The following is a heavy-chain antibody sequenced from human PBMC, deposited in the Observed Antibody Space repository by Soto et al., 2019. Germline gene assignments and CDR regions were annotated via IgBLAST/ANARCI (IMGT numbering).Heavy chain of an antibody. D-gene: IGHD3-16*02. CDR2: ISFDEKIQ. V-gene: IGHV3-30*18. CDR3: AKVAERSMITFGGVIAD. Sequence: QVQLVESGGGVVQPGRTLRLSCAASGFTFNTYGMHWVRQAPGKGLEWVAVISFDEKIQYYADSVKGRFTISRDNSKNTMSLQMDSLRPEEKAVYYCAKVAERSMITFGGVIADWGQGTLVTVSS. CDR1: GFTFNTYG. J-gene: IGHJ4*02.